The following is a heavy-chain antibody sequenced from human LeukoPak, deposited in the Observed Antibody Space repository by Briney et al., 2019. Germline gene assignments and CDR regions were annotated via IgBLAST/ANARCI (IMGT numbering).Heavy chain of an antibody. D-gene: IGHD5-12*01. CDR1: GFTVSSNY. CDR3: ARDLFGYSGYVFDY. V-gene: IGHV3-66*02. CDR2: IYSGGST. J-gene: IGHJ4*02. Sequence: GGSLRLSCAASGFTVSSNYMSWVRQAPGKGLEWVSVIYSGGSTYYADSVKGRFTISRDNSKNTLYLQMNSLRAEDTAVYYCARDLFGYSGYVFDYWGQGTLVTVSS.